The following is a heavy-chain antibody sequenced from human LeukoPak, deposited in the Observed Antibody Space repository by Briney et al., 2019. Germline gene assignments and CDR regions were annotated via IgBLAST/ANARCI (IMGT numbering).Heavy chain of an antibody. CDR1: GFTFSSYG. CDR3: AKDRGTMVRGVIHSGDFDY. D-gene: IGHD3-10*01. Sequence: SGGSLRLSCAASGFTFSSYGMHWVRQAPGKGLEWVAVISYDGSNKYYADSVKGRFTISRDNSKNTLYLQMNSLRAEDTAVYYCAKDRGTMVRGVIHSGDFDYWGQGTLVTVSS. J-gene: IGHJ4*02. CDR2: ISYDGSNK. V-gene: IGHV3-30*18.